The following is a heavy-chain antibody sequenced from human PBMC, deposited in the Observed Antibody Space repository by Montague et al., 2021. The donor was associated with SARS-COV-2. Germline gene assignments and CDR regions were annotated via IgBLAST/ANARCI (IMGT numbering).Heavy chain of an antibody. Sequence: SETLSLICTVSGGSISSYYWSWIRQPPGKGLEWIGYMYYSGSTNYNPSLKSRVTLSVDTSKNQFSLKLSSVTAADTAVYYCARDFDYWGQGTLVTVSS. CDR2: MYYSGST. V-gene: IGHV4-59*13. J-gene: IGHJ4*02. CDR3: ARDFDY. CDR1: GGSISSYY.